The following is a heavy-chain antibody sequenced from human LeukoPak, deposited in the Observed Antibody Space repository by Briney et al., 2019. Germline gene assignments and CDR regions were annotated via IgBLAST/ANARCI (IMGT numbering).Heavy chain of an antibody. J-gene: IGHJ4*02. CDR3: TRKSAPFDL. D-gene: IGHD3-3*01. Sequence: GGSLRLSCAASGFTFDDYGLSRVCQVPGKGLEWVSGINWNGGSTGYADSVKGRFITSRDNAKNSLFLQMNSLRVEDTGFYFCTRKSAPFDLWGQGLLVTVSS. CDR2: INWNGGST. CDR1: GFTFDDYG. V-gene: IGHV3-20*04.